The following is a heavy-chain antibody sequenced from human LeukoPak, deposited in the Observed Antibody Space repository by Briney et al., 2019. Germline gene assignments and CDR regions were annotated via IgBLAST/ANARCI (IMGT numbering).Heavy chain of an antibody. D-gene: IGHD3-22*01. CDR3: ARVHDSSGYYYAFDY. CDR1: SGSVSSGSYY. CDR2: IYYSGST. J-gene: IGHJ4*02. Sequence: PSETLSLTCTVSSGSVSSGSYYWSWIRQPPGKGLEWIGYIYYSGSTYYNPSLKSRVTISVDTSKNQFSLKLSSVTAADTAVYYCARVHDSSGYYYAFDYWGQGTLVTVSS. V-gene: IGHV4-30-4*08.